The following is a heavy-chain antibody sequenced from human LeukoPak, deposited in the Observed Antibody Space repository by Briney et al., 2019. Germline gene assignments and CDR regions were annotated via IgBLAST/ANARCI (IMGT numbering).Heavy chain of an antibody. Sequence: SGPTPVNPTQTLTLTCTFSGFSLSTSGMCVSWIRQPPGKALEWLARIDWDDDKYYSTSLKTRLTISKDTSKNQVVLTMTNMDPVDTATYYCARMPVLRYFDWLLDYWGQGTLVTVSS. V-gene: IGHV2-70*11. D-gene: IGHD3-9*01. CDR3: ARMPVLRYFDWLLDY. J-gene: IGHJ4*02. CDR2: IDWDDDK. CDR1: GFSLSTSGMC.